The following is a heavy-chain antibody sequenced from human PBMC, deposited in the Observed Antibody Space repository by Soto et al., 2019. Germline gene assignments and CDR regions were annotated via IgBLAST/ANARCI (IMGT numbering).Heavy chain of an antibody. CDR3: TRGGAHYYDSSGYSGDYFDD. D-gene: IGHD3-22*01. CDR2: IIPVLGTT. Sequence: QVQLVQSGAEVKKPGSSVKVSCKASGGTFSRYAFSWVRQAPGQGLEWMGGIIPVLGTTNYAQKFQGRVMITADESTSTAYMELSSLRSEDTAVYYCTRGGAHYYDSSGYSGDYFDDWGQGTLVTVSS. J-gene: IGHJ4*02. CDR1: GGTFSRYA. V-gene: IGHV1-69*12.